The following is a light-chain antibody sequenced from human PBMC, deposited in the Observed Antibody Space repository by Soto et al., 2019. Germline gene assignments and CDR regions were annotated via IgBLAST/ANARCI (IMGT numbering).Light chain of an antibody. V-gene: IGKV1-5*03. CDR1: QTISSW. CDR3: QHYNSYSEA. J-gene: IGKJ1*01. CDR2: KAS. Sequence: DIPMTQSPSTLSGSLRDRVTITFLASQTISSWLAWYQQKPGKAPKLLIYKASTLKSGVPSRFSGSGSGTEFTLTISSLQPDDFATYYCQHYNSYSEAFGQGTKVDI.